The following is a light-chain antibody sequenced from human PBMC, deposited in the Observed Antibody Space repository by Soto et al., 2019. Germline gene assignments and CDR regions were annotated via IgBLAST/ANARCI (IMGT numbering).Light chain of an antibody. CDR2: KAS. V-gene: IGKV1-5*03. CDR3: QQYNVYWT. Sequence: DIQLPQSPSSVSASVGDRFTITCRASQSINIWLAWYQQKPGRAPKXLIYKASTLESGVQSRFSGSGSGTEFTLTIRSLQPDDFATYYCQQYNVYWTFGQGTKVDIK. CDR1: QSINIW. J-gene: IGKJ1*01.